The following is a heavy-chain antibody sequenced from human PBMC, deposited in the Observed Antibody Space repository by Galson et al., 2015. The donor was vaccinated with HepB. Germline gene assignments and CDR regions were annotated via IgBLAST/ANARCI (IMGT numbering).Heavy chain of an antibody. D-gene: IGHD1-1*01. Sequence: SLRLSCAASGFTFSSYAMSWVRQAPGKGLEWVSAIVGSGVTTYYAASVKGRFTISRDNPKETLYLQMNSLRAEDTAIYYCVKDCNWDGFSLRCETFWGQGTLVTVSS. CDR3: VKDCNWDGFSLRCETF. V-gene: IGHV3-23*01. J-gene: IGHJ4*02. CDR1: GFTFSSYA. CDR2: IVGSGVTT.